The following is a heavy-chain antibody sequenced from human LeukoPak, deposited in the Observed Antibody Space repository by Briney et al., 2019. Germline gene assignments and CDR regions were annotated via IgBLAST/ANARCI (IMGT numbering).Heavy chain of an antibody. D-gene: IGHD3-3*01. Sequence: SETLSLTCAVYGGSFSGYYWSWIRQPPGKGLEWIGEINHSGSTNYNPSLKSRVTISVDTSKNQFSLKLSSVTAADTAVYYCARDKETLLGVVIRYYFDYWGQRTLVTVSS. CDR2: INHSGST. J-gene: IGHJ4*02. V-gene: IGHV4-34*01. CDR1: GGSFSGYY. CDR3: ARDKETLLGVVIRYYFDY.